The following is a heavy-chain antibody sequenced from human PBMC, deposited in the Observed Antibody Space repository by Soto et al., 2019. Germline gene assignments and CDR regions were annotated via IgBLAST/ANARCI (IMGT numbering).Heavy chain of an antibody. J-gene: IGHJ4*02. CDR1: GYTFTSYG. V-gene: IGHV1-18*04. D-gene: IGHD6-13*01. CDR2: ISAYNGNT. Sequence: ASVKVSCKASGYTFTSYGISWVRQAPGQGLEWMGWISAYNGNTNYAQKLQGRVTMTTDTSTSTAHMELRSLRSDDTAVYYCARVPQRGSSSWYEFDYWGQGTLVTVSS. CDR3: ARVPQRGSSSWYEFDY.